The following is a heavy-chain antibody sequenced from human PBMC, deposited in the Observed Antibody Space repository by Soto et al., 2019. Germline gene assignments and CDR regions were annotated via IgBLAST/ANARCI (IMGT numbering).Heavy chain of an antibody. CDR1: GFTFGYFG. Sequence: GGSLSLSCAVSGFTFGYFGMYWVCQGQGKGLEWVSSISSSAGYMYYADSVKGRFTISRDNSKNSLYLQMNSLRDEDTAVYYCARVTGSNYYSIAYWGQGTLVTVSS. V-gene: IGHV3-21*01. CDR3: ARVTGSNYYSIAY. J-gene: IGHJ4*02. CDR2: ISSSAGYM. D-gene: IGHD3-22*01.